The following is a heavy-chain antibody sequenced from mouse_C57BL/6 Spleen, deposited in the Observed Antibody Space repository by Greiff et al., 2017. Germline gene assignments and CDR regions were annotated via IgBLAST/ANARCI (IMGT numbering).Heavy chain of an antibody. V-gene: IGHV1-53*01. CDR2: INPSNGGT. CDR3: ANTTVVARGYFDV. CDR1: GYTFTSYW. Sequence: QVQLQQPGTELVKPGASVKLSRKASGYTFTSYWMHWVKQRPGQGLEWIGNINPSNGGTNYNEKFKSKATLTVDKASSTAYMQLSSLTSKDSAVYYCANTTVVARGYFDVWGTGTAVTVSS. J-gene: IGHJ1*03. D-gene: IGHD1-1*01.